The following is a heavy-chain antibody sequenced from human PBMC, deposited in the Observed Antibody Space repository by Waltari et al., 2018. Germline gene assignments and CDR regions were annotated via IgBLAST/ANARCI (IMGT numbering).Heavy chain of an antibody. D-gene: IGHD3-10*01. V-gene: IGHV3-33*01. J-gene: IGHJ3*02. CDR1: GFTFSSYG. Sequence: QVQLVESGEGVVQPGRSLRLSCAASGFTFSSYGMHWVRQAPGKGLEWVAVIWYDGSNKYYADSVKGRFTISRDNSKNTLYLQMNSLRAEDTAVYYCARDGTLSGGSGSYPGSDAFDIWGQGTMVTVSS. CDR3: ARDGTLSGGSGSYPGSDAFDI. CDR2: IWYDGSNK.